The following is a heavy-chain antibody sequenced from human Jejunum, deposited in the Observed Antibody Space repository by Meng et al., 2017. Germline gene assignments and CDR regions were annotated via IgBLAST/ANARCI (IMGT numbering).Heavy chain of an antibody. CDR2: INPNTGNP. CDR1: GYTFTSYA. J-gene: IGHJ4*02. D-gene: IGHD6-19*01. Sequence: QVQLVQSGSELKKPGASVKVSCKTSGYTFTSYAMNWLRQDPGQGLEWMGWINPNTGNPTYAQGFTGRFVFSLDTSVSTAYLQISSLKAEDTAVYYCARDPTDSRGWSWGYWGQGTLVTVSS. CDR3: ARDPTDSRGWSWGY. V-gene: IGHV7-4-1*02.